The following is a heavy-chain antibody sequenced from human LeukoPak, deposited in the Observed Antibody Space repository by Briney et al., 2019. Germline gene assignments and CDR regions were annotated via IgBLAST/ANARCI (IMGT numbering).Heavy chain of an antibody. V-gene: IGHV1-18*01. D-gene: IGHD4-11*01. CDR2: ISAYNGNT. J-gene: IGHJ5*02. CDR1: GYTFTSYG. Sequence: GASVKVSCKASGYTFTSYGISWVRQAPGQGLEWMGWISAYNGNTNYAQKLQSRVTMTTDTSTSTAYMELRSLRSDDTAVYYCARVSQAPSMTTVRCCWFDPWGQGTLVTVSS. CDR3: ARVSQAPSMTTVRCCWFDP.